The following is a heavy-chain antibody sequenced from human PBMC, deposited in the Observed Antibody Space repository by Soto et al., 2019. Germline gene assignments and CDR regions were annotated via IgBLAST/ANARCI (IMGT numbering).Heavy chain of an antibody. CDR1: GFTFSSYG. CDR2: IWYDGSNK. Sequence: GGSLRLSCAASGFTFSSYGMHWVRQAPGKGLEWVAVIWYDGSNKYYADSVKGRFTISRDNSKNTLYLQMNSLRAEDTAVYYCARGGWYSSSWYPYYYGMDVWGQGTTVTVSS. CDR3: ARGGWYSSSWYPYYYGMDV. J-gene: IGHJ6*02. D-gene: IGHD6-13*01. V-gene: IGHV3-33*01.